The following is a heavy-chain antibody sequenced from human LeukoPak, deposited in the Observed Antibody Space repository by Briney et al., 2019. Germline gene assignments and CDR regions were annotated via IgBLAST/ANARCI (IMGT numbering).Heavy chain of an antibody. CDR3: ARESGNYSYLFDS. CDR1: GFTFSTYA. D-gene: IGHD1-26*01. J-gene: IGHJ4*02. V-gene: IGHV3-30-3*01. CDR2: ISYDGSGK. Sequence: AGGSLRLSCAASGFTFSTYAMHWVRQAPGKGLEWVSGISYDGSGKYYIASVQGRFTISRDNSKNTLYLQMNSLRTEDTALYYCARESGNYSYLFDSWGQGTLVTVSS.